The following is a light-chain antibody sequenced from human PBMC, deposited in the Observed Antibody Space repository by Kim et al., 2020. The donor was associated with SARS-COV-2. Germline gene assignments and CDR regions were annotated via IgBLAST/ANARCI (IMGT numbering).Light chain of an antibody. J-gene: IGLJ2*01. CDR3: SSYISSTSLV. CDR2: HVS. CDR1: RSDIGKYNT. Sequence: GQALAIPCTGGRSDIGKYNTVAWHQQHPGKTPKLILFHVSSRPSWISNRFSGSKSGNTASLTISGLQPDDEADYYCSSYISSTSLVFGGGTQLTVL. V-gene: IGLV2-14*03.